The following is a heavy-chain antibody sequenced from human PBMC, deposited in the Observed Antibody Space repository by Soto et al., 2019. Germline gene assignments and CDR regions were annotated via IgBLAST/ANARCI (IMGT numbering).Heavy chain of an antibody. CDR3: ARVSPGPVSD. Sequence: EVQLVESGGGDLVQPGGSLRLSCVASGFTVSSNYMSWVRQAPGKGLEWVSLIYSDGNTFYADSVKGRFTISRHDSKNTLYLQMSSLRVEDTAIYYCARVSPGPVSDWGQGALVTVSS. D-gene: IGHD4-17*01. CDR1: GFTVSSNY. J-gene: IGHJ4*02. CDR2: IYSDGNT. V-gene: IGHV3-53*04.